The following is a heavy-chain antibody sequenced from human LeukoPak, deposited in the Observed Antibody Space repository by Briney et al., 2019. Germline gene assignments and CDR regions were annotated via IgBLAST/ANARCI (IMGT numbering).Heavy chain of an antibody. CDR2: INHSGST. Sequence: PSETLSLTCTVSGGSISSGDYYWSWIRQPPGKGLEWIGEINHSGSTNYNPSLKSRVTISVDTSKNQFSLKLSSVTAADTAVYYCARGLKLSYWGQGTLVTVSS. J-gene: IGHJ4*02. CDR1: GGSISSGDYY. CDR3: ARGLKLSY. V-gene: IGHV4-39*07.